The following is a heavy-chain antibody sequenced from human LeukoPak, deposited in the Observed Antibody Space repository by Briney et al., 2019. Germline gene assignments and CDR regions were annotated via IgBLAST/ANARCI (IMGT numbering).Heavy chain of an antibody. CDR2: ISSSSTI. J-gene: IGHJ6*02. Sequence: GGSLRLSCAASGFTFSSYSMNWVRQAPGKGLEWVSYISSSSTIYYADSVKGRFTISRDNAKNSLYLQMNSLRAEDTAVYYCARDLPQTYSSSWHTYYYYYYGMDVWGQGTTVTVSS. CDR3: ARDLPQTYSSSWHTYYYYYYGMDV. V-gene: IGHV3-48*01. D-gene: IGHD6-13*01. CDR1: GFTFSSYS.